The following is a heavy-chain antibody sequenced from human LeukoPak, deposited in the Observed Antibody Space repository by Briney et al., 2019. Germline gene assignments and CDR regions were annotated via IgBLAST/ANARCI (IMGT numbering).Heavy chain of an antibody. V-gene: IGHV3-64D*09. CDR2: ININGGRT. J-gene: IGHJ4*02. CDR3: VKDKWIDH. CDR1: GLTFSSYA. Sequence: GGSLRLSCAASGLTFSSYAMHWVRQAPGKGLEYVSSININGGRTYYADSVKGRFTISRDNSKNTLYLQMSSLRAEDTAVYYYVKDKWIDHWGQGTLVTVSS. D-gene: IGHD2-8*01.